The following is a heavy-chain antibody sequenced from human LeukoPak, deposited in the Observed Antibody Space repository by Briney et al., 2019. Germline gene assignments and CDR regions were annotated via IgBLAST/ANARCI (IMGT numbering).Heavy chain of an antibody. D-gene: IGHD3-22*01. CDR1: GFTFSSYS. J-gene: IGHJ4*02. V-gene: IGHV3-21*01. CDR2: ISSSSSYI. Sequence: GRSLSLSCAASGFTFSSYSMNWVRQAPGKWLEWVSSISSSSSYIYYADSVKGRLTNSRDNAKNSLYLQMNSLRAEDTAVYYCARSSSAHWDYWGQGTLVTVSS. CDR3: ARSSSAHWDY.